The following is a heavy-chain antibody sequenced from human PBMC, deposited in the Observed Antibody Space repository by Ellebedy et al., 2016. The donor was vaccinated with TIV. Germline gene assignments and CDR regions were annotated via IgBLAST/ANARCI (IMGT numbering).Heavy chain of an antibody. Sequence: PGGSLRLSCAASGFTFSTYWMHWVRQAPGKGLVWVSHINSEGRNTNYADSVKGRFTISRDNAKNTLYLQMNSLRVEDTAVYYCARDRLDSAYGSYYYYYYGMDVWGQGTTVTVSS. CDR1: GFTFSTYW. V-gene: IGHV3-74*01. D-gene: IGHD5-12*01. CDR2: INSEGRNT. J-gene: IGHJ6*02. CDR3: ARDRLDSAYGSYYYYYYGMDV.